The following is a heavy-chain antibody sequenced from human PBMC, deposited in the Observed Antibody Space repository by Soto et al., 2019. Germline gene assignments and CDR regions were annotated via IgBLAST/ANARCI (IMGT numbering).Heavy chain of an antibody. CDR2: INHSGST. J-gene: IGHJ6*02. V-gene: IGHV4-34*01. D-gene: IGHD2-2*01. CDR1: GGSFSGYY. Sequence: QVQLQQWGAGLLKPSETLSLTCAVYGGSFSGYYWSWIRQSPGKGLEWIGEINHSGSTNYNPSLKSRVTISVDTSKNQFSLKLSSVTAADTAVYYCARDCSSTSCPGYYYGMDVWGQGTTVTVSS. CDR3: ARDCSSTSCPGYYYGMDV.